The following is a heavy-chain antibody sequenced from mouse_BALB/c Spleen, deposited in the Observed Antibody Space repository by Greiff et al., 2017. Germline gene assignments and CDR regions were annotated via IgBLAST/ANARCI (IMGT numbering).Heavy chain of an antibody. J-gene: IGHJ3*01. D-gene: IGHD1-1*01. CDR2: IWGDGST. CDR1: GFSLTGYG. CDR3: ARDSSYGSSPWFAY. Sequence: VQGVESGPGLVAPSQSLSITCTVSGFSLTGYGVNWVRQPPGKGLEWLGMIWGDGSTDYNSALKSRLSISKDNSKSQVFLKMNSLQTDDTARYYGARDSSYGSSPWFAYWGQGTLVTVSA. V-gene: IGHV2-6-7*01.